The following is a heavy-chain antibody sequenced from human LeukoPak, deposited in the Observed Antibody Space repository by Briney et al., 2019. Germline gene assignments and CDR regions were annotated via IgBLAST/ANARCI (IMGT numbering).Heavy chain of an antibody. J-gene: IGHJ4*02. CDR1: GGSISSGSYY. V-gene: IGHV4-61*02. D-gene: IGHD3-9*01. CDR3: ASGLRYFDLYY. CDR2: IYTSGST. Sequence: PSETLSLTCTVSGGSISSGSYYWSWIRQPAGKGLEWIGRIYTSGSTNYNPSLKSRVTISVDTSKNQFSLKLSSVTAADTAVYYCASGLRYFDLYYWGQGTLVTVSS.